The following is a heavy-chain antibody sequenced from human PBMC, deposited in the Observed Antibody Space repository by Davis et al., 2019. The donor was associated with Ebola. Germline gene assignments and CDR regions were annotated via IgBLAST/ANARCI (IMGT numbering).Heavy chain of an antibody. CDR3: VRGWYSSSSFDY. CDR2: ITWSGDNT. D-gene: IGHD6-13*01. Sequence: GGSLRLSCPASGSSFNDFGMSWVRQAPGRGLEWVSGITWSGDNTGYADSVRGRFTISRDNAKKSLYLQMNTLRAEDTALYHCVRGWYSSSSFDYWGQGTLVTVSS. V-gene: IGHV3-20*01. CDR1: GSSFNDFG. J-gene: IGHJ4*02.